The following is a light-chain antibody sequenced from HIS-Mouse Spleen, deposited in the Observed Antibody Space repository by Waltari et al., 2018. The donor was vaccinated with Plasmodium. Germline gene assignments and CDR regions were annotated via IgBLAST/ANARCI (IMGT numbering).Light chain of an antibody. J-gene: IGKJ1*01. Sequence: EIVPTQSPATLSVSPGSSATLSCRASQSVSSNLAWYQQKPGQAPRLLIYGASTRATGIPARFSGSGSGTEFTLTISSMQSEDFAVYYCQQYNNWPRGTFGQGTKVEIK. V-gene: IGKV3-15*01. CDR3: QQYNNWPRGT. CDR1: QSVSSN. CDR2: GAS.